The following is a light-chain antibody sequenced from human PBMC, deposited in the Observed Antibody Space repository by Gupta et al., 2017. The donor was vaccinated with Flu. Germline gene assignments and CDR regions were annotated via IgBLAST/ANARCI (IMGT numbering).Light chain of an antibody. CDR3: QQYKSVWT. CDR2: KAS. CDR1: KSISMW. Sequence: VEDRVAITCRAGKSISMWLAWYQQKQGEAHKLLVYKASSLQSGVPSRFRGSGSGTGLTLTISGLQPDDFATYYCQQYKSVWTFGQGTKVEIK. J-gene: IGKJ1*01. V-gene: IGKV1-5*03.